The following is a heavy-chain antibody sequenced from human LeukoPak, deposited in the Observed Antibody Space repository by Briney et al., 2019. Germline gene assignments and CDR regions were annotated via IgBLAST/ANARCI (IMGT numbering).Heavy chain of an antibody. D-gene: IGHD2-21*02. CDR2: ISSSSSYI. CDR3: ASRQPLLTR. V-gene: IGHV3-21*01. CDR1: GFTFSSYS. J-gene: IGHJ4*02. Sequence: GGSLRLSCAASGFTFSSYSMNWVRQAPGKGLEWVSSISSSSSYIYYADSVKGRFTISRDNAKNSLYLLMNSLRAEDTAVYYCASRQPLLTRWGQGTLVTVSS.